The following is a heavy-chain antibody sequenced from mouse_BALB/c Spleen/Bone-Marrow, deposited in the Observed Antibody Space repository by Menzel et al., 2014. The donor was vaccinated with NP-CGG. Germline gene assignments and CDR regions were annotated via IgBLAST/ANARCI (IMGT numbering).Heavy chain of an antibody. Sequence: EVQGVESGAELVKPGASVKLSCTASGFNIKDTYMHWVKQRPEQGLERIGRIDPANGNTKYDPKFQGKATITADTSSNTAYLQLSSLTSEDTAAYYCAAYYYGSSYGFAYWGQGTLVTVSA. J-gene: IGHJ3*01. CDR3: AAYYYGSSYGFAY. CDR2: IDPANGNT. CDR1: GFNIKDTY. V-gene: IGHV14-3*02. D-gene: IGHD1-1*01.